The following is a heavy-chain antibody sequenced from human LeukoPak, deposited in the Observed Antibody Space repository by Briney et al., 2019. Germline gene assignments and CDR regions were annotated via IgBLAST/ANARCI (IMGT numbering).Heavy chain of an antibody. V-gene: IGHV4-59*05. Sequence: PSETLSLTCTVSGGSIRSYYWSWIRQPPGKGLEWIGSIYYSGSTYYNPSLKSRVTISVDTSKNQFSLKLSSVTAADTAVYYCARYCSGGSCRTFDYWGQGTLVTVSS. CDR1: GGSIRSYY. D-gene: IGHD2-15*01. J-gene: IGHJ4*02. CDR2: IYYSGST. CDR3: ARYCSGGSCRTFDY.